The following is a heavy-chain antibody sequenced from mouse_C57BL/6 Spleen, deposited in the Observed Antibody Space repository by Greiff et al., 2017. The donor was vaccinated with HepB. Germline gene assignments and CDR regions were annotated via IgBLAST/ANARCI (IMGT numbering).Heavy chain of an antibody. CDR2: INPNNGGT. Sequence: EVQLQQSGPELVKPGASVKISCKASGYTFTDYYMTWVKQSHGKSLEWIGDINPNNGGTSYNQKFKGKATLTVDKSSSTAYMELRSLTSEDSAVYYCARGISLFYWGQGTTLTVSS. CDR1: GYTFTDYY. J-gene: IGHJ2*01. D-gene: IGHD1-1*01. CDR3: ARGISLFY. V-gene: IGHV1-26*01.